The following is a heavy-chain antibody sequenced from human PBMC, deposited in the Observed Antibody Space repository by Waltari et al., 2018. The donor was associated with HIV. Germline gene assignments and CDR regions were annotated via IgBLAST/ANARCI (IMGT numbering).Heavy chain of an antibody. CDR3: ARMSDYGDYVYYYGMDV. CDR2: IIPIFGTA. CDR1: GGTFSSYA. V-gene: IGHV1-69*06. Sequence: SSVKVSCKASGGTFSSYAISLVRQAPGQGLEWMGGIIPIFGTANYAQKFQGRVTITADNSTSTAYMELSSLRSEDTAVYYCARMSDYGDYVYYYGMDVGGQGTTVTVSS. J-gene: IGHJ6*02. D-gene: IGHD4-17*01.